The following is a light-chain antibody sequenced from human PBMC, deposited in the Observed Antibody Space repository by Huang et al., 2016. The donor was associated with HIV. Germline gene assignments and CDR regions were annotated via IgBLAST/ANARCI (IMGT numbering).Light chain of an antibody. Sequence: DIQMTQSPSSLSASVGDRVTITCQASQDISNYLNWYQQKPGKDPKLLIYDASNLETGVPSRCSGSGAGKECKFTISSLQPEDIATYYCQHFDNLALTFGGGTKVQIK. CDR1: QDISNY. J-gene: IGKJ4*02. CDR2: DAS. V-gene: IGKV1-33*01. CDR3: QHFDNLALT.